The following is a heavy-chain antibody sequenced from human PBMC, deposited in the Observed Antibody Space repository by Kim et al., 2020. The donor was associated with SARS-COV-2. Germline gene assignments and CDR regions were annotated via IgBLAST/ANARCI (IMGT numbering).Heavy chain of an antibody. D-gene: IGHD3-10*01. V-gene: IGHV1-69*13. J-gene: IGHJ6*02. CDR1: GGTFSSYA. CDR3: AVLLWFGVLSPNYYYYGMDV. Sequence: SVKVSCKASGGTFSSYAISWVRQAPGQGLEWMGGIIPIFGTANYAQKFQGRVTITADESTSTAYMELSSLRSEDTAVYYCAVLLWFGVLSPNYYYYGMDVSGQRSTVTVSS. CDR2: IIPIFGTA.